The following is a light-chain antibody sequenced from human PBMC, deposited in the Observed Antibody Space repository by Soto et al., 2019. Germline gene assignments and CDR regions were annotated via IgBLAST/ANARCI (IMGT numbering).Light chain of an antibody. CDR2: DAS. V-gene: IGKV1-5*01. Sequence: DIQMTQSPSTLSTSVGDRVSITCRASQSISWRLAWYQQKPGKAPKFLIYDASSLESGVPSRFSGSGSGTEFTLTIXSLQPDDFATYYCQQYNAYPLTFGGGTKVEIK. J-gene: IGKJ4*01. CDR1: QSISWR. CDR3: QQYNAYPLT.